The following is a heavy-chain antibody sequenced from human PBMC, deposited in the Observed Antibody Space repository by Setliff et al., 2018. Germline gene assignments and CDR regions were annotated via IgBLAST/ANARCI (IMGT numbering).Heavy chain of an antibody. D-gene: IGHD2-21*02. J-gene: IGHJ3*01. CDR3: ARDWFCSGGDCSDVFDF. CDR2: IIPIFGTA. V-gene: IGHV1-69*13. CDR1: GGTFSSYA. Sequence: SVKVSCKASGGTFSSYAISWVRQAPGQGLEWMGGIIPIFGTANYAQKFQGRVTITADESTSTAYMELRSLTFDDTAVYYCARDWFCSGGDCSDVFDFWGQGTMVTVSS.